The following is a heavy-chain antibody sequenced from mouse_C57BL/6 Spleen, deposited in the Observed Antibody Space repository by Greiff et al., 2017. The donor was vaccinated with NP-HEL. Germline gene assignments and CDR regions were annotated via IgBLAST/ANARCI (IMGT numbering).Heavy chain of an antibody. CDR1: GFTFSNYW. CDR3: TVVATDY. Sequence: EVKVEESGGGLVQPGGSMKLSCVASGFTFSNYWMNWVRQSPEKGLEWVAQIRLKSDNYATHYAESVKGRFTISRDDSKSSVYLQMNNLRAEGTGIYYCTVVATDYWGQGTTLTVSS. V-gene: IGHV6-3*01. CDR2: IRLKSDNYAT. D-gene: IGHD1-1*01. J-gene: IGHJ2*01.